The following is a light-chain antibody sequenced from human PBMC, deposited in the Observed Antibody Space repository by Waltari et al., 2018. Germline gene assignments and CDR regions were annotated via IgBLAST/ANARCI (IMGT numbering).Light chain of an antibody. J-gene: IGKJ2*01. CDR3: QQYNNWPPFT. CDR1: QSVSSN. Sequence: EIVMTQSPATLSVSPGESATLSCRASQSVSSNLAWYQQKAGQAPRLLIYGASTRATSIPARFSGSGSGTEFTLTISSLQSEDFAVYYCQQYNNWPPFTFGQGTKVEIK. V-gene: IGKV3-15*01. CDR2: GAS.